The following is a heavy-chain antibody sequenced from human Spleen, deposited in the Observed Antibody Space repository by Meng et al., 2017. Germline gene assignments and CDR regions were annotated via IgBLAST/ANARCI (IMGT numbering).Heavy chain of an antibody. Sequence: SVKVSCKAPGGIFSNSVVGWVRQAPEQGLEWMGGINGVFGTTNYAQKFQGRVTITTDESTSTAYMELSSLRSEDTAVYYCARMPASGYYYYGMDVWGQGTTVTVSS. CDR2: INGVFGTT. CDR3: ARMPASGYYYYGMDV. J-gene: IGHJ6*02. CDR1: GGIFSNSV. V-gene: IGHV1-69*05. D-gene: IGHD2-2*01.